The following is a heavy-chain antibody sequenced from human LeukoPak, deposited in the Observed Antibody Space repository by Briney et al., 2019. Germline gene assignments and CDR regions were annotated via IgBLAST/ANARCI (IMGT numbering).Heavy chain of an antibody. CDR1: GFTFSSYA. V-gene: IGHV3-23*01. Sequence: GFLRLSCAATGFTFSSYAMSWVRRAPGKGLEWVSLISGSGGSTDYAASVKGRFTCSRDKSTNTLYLQMNRLRAEDTAIYYCAKVYDYYGSGSFHYWGQGTLVIVSS. D-gene: IGHD3-10*01. CDR2: ISGSGGST. J-gene: IGHJ4*02. CDR3: AKVYDYYGSGSFHY.